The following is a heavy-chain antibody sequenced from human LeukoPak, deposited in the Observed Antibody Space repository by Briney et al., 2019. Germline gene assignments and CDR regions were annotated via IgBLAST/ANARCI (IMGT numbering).Heavy chain of an antibody. CDR2: MNPNSGNT. CDR3: ARACDPTLRYFDWLPRGYYYYYMDV. CDR1: GYTFTSYD. J-gene: IGHJ6*03. D-gene: IGHD3-9*01. V-gene: IGHV1-8*01. Sequence: ASVKVSCKASGYTFTSYDINWVRQATGQGLEWMGWMNPNSGNTGHAQKFQGRVTMTRNTSISTAYMELSSLRSEDTAVYYCARACDPTLRYFDWLPRGYYYYYMDVSGKGTTVTTSS.